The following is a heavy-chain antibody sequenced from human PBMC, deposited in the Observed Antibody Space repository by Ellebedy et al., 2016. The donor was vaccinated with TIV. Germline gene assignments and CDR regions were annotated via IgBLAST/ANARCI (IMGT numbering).Heavy chain of an antibody. CDR1: GGSISSYY. CDR2: IYYSGST. J-gene: IGHJ6*02. Sequence: SETLSLTCTVSGGSISSYYWSWIRQPPGKGLEWIGYIYYSGSTNYNPSLKSRVTISVDTSKNQFSLKLSSVTAADTAVYYCARQNYDSSGYRSRQYDYYDMDVWGQGTTVTVSS. D-gene: IGHD3-22*01. V-gene: IGHV4-59*08. CDR3: ARQNYDSSGYRSRQYDYYDMDV.